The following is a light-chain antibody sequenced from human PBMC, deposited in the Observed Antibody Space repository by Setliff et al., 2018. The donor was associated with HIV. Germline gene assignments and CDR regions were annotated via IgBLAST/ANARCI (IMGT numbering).Light chain of an antibody. CDR1: DSDIGSYKY. V-gene: IGLV2-11*01. J-gene: IGLJ1*01. CDR2: DVN. CDR3: CSYAGSYTYV. Sequence: QSVLTQPRSVSGSPGQSVTFSCSGSDSDIGSYKYVSWYQHHPGKAPKLIIFDVNRRPSGVPARFSGSKSGNTASLTISGIQTEDEADYYCCSYAGSYTYVFGTGTKVPS.